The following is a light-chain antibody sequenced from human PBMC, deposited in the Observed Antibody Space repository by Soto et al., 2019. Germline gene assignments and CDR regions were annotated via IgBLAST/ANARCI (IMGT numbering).Light chain of an antibody. CDR1: QSVSSY. CDR2: GAS. V-gene: IGKV3-11*01. J-gene: IGKJ5*01. CDR3: QQRSNWPPIT. Sequence: EIVLTQSPATLSLSPGERATLSCRASQSVSSYLAWYQQKPGQAPRLLIYGASNRATGIPARFSGSGSGTDFTSTISSVAPEDFAVYYYQQRSNWPPITFGQGTRLEIK.